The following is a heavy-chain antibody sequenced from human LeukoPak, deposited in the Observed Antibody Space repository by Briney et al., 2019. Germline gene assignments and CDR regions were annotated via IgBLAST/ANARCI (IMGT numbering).Heavy chain of an antibody. CDR1: GGSFSGYY. Sequence: SETLSLTCAVYGGSFSGYYWSWIRQPPGKGLEWIGEINHSGSTNYNPSLKSRVTISVDTSKNQFSLKLSSVNAADTAVYYCARARPQQQLVRRPLDYWGQGTLVTGSS. J-gene: IGHJ4*02. D-gene: IGHD6-13*01. CDR3: ARARPQQQLVRRPLDY. CDR2: INHSGST. V-gene: IGHV4-34*01.